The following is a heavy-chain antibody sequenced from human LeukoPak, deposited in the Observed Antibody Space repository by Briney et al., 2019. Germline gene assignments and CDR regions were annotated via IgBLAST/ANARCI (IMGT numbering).Heavy chain of an antibody. D-gene: IGHD2-21*02. V-gene: IGHV1-69*13. CDR2: IIPIFGTA. CDR1: GGTFSSYA. CDR3: ARGRYCGGDCYSSFDY. J-gene: IGHJ4*02. Sequence: PVKVSCKASGGTFSSYAISWVRQAPGQGLEWMGGIIPIFGTANYAQKFQGRVTITADESTSTAYMELSSLRSEDTAVYYCARGRYCGGDCYSSFDYWGQGTLVTVSS.